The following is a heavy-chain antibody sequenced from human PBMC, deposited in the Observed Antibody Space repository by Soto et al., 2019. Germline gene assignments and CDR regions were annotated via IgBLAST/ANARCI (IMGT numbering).Heavy chain of an antibody. CDR3: AKGGGGFDY. CDR2: ISYDGSNK. J-gene: IGHJ4*02. Sequence: QVQLVESGGGVVQPGRSLRLSCAASGFTFSSYGMHWVRQAPGKGLEWVAVISYDGSNKYYADSVKGRFTISRDNSKNTLYLQMNSLRAEDTDVYYCAKGGGGFDYWGQGTLVTVSS. V-gene: IGHV3-30*18. D-gene: IGHD3-16*01. CDR1: GFTFSSYG.